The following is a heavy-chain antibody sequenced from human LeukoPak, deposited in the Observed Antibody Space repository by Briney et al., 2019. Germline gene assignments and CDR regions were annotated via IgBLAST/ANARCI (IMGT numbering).Heavy chain of an antibody. CDR1: GFTLSTYD. D-gene: IGHD3-16*01. Sequence: PGGSLRLSCAASGFTLSTYDMHWVRQPTGEGLEWVSIIYRAGDTYYPGSVKGRFTISRDNAKNSLYLQMNSLRTEDTAVCYCARHGPSYYFDYWGQGTLVTVSS. CDR2: IYRAGDT. CDR3: ARHGPSYYFDY. J-gene: IGHJ4*02. V-gene: IGHV3-13*01.